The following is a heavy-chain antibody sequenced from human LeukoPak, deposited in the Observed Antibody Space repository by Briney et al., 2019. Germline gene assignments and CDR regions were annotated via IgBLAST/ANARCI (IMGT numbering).Heavy chain of an antibody. CDR1: GFIFSSYS. J-gene: IGHJ4*02. D-gene: IGHD1-7*01. Sequence: GGSLRLSCAASGFIFSSYSMNWVRQAPGKGLEWVSYISSSSTYIYYADSVKGRFTISRDNAKNSLYLQMNSLRAEDTAVYYCATYNWNYGSGFDYWGQGTLVTVSS. V-gene: IGHV3-21*06. CDR3: ATYNWNYGSGFDY. CDR2: ISSSSTYI.